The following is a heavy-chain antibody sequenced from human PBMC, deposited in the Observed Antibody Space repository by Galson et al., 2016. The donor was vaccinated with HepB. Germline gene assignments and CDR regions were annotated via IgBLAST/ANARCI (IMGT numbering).Heavy chain of an antibody. CDR3: ARWSPQLFFLPDAPAFDL. V-gene: IGHV4-30-2*01. J-gene: IGHJ3*01. CDR1: GASLSGAEYS. D-gene: IGHD1-1*01. CDR2: IQPSGPI. Sequence: TLSLTCVVSGASLSGAEYSWSWVRQPPGEALEWIGYIQPSGPISLRPAPQSPVTLGLDKSNNKFLFTLPSMTAADTGVYYCARWSPQLFFLPDAPAFDLWGRGILVTVSS.